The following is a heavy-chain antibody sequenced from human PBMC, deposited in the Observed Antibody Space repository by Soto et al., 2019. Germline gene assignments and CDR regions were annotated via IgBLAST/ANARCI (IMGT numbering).Heavy chain of an antibody. CDR3: ASSSGARKAGDYYFDY. D-gene: IGHD3-10*01. CDR1: GYSFTSYW. J-gene: IGHJ4*02. Sequence: EVQLVQSGAEVKKPGESLRISCKGSGYSFTSYWITWVRQMPEKGLEWMGKIDPGDSYTSYSPSFQGHVTVSADSSIRTAYLPWSSLKASDTALYYCASSSGARKAGDYYFDYWGQGTLVTVSS. V-gene: IGHV5-10-1*01. CDR2: IDPGDSYT.